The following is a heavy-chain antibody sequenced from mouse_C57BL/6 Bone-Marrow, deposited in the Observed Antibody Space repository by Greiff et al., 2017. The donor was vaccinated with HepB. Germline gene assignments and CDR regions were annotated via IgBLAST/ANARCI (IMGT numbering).Heavy chain of an antibody. V-gene: IGHV1-15*01. CDR2: IDPETGGT. D-gene: IGHD2-3*01. J-gene: IGHJ3*01. CDR1: GYTFTSYW. CDR3: TRSDDGYYRYWFAY. Sequence: QVQLQQPGAELVKPGASVKVSCKASGYTFTSYWMHWVKQTPVHGLEWIGAIDPETGGTAYNQKFKGKAILTADKSSSTAYMELRSLTSEDSAVYYCTRSDDGYYRYWFAYWGQGTLVTVSA.